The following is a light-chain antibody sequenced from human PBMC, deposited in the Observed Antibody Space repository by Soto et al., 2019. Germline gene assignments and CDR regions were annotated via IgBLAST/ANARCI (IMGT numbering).Light chain of an antibody. V-gene: IGLV2-8*01. J-gene: IGLJ1*01. Sequence: QSVLTQPPSASGSPGQSVTISCTGTGSDIGNYNYVSWYQHHPGKAPKLIIYGVTERPSGVPDRFSGSKSGNTASLTVSGLQAEDEADYYCSSYGGRNNIVFGTGTKVTVL. CDR3: SSYGGRNNIV. CDR2: GVT. CDR1: GSDIGNYNY.